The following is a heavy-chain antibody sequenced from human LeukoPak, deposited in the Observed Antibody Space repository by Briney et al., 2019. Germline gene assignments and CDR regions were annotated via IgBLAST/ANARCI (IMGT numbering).Heavy chain of an antibody. Sequence: SETLSLTCTVSGGSISGGKDFLAWIRQPPGKGLEWIGSIYYSGSTYYNPSLKSRATISVDTSKSEFSLNLHSVTAADTAVYFCARRGITYSSSFFDSWGQGTLVTVSS. J-gene: IGHJ4*02. D-gene: IGHD6-13*01. CDR3: ARRGITYSSSFFDS. CDR1: GGSISGGKDF. CDR2: IYYSGST. V-gene: IGHV4-39*01.